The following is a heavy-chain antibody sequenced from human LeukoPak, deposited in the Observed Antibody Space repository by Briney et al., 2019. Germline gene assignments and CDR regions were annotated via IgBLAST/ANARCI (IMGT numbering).Heavy chain of an antibody. CDR2: IYHSGST. Sequence: KSSETLSLTCTVSGYSISSGYYWGWIRQPPGKGQEWIGSIYHSGSTYYNPSLKSRVTISVDTSKNQFSLKLSSVTAADTAVYYCARDFGTGTDFNWFDPWGQGTLVTVSS. D-gene: IGHD3/OR15-3a*01. CDR3: ARDFGTGTDFNWFDP. J-gene: IGHJ5*02. CDR1: GYSISSGYY. V-gene: IGHV4-38-2*02.